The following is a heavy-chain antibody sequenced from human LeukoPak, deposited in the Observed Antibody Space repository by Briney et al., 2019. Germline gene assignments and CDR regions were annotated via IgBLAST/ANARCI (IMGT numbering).Heavy chain of an antibody. J-gene: IGHJ4*02. D-gene: IGHD4-17*01. Sequence: SETLSLTCAVYGGSFSGYYWSWIRQPPGKGLEWIGEINHSGSTNYNPSRKSRVTISVDTSKNQFSLKLSSVTAADTAVYYCARDGHGVPLDYWGQGTLVTVSP. V-gene: IGHV4-34*01. CDR2: INHSGST. CDR3: ARDGHGVPLDY. CDR1: GGSFSGYY.